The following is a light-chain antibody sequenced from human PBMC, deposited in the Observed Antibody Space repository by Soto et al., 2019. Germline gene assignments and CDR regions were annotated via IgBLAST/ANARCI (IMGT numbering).Light chain of an antibody. CDR2: GAS. J-gene: IGKJ1*01. CDR1: QSVSSN. CDR3: QQYNNWPPWT. Sequence: EIVMTQSPATLSVSPWGRSTLSCRASQSVSSNLAWYQQKPGQAPRLLIYGASTRATGIPARFSGSGSGTEFTLTISSLQSEDFAVYYCQQYNNWPPWTFGQGTKVDIK. V-gene: IGKV3-15*01.